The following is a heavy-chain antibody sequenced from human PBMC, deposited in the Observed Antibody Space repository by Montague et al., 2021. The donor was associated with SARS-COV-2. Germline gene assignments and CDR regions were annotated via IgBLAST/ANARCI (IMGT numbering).Heavy chain of an antibody. V-gene: IGHV4-61*02. D-gene: IGHD6-19*01. CDR1: GGSISSGSYY. CDR2: ISISGST. CDR3: ARDIAVAGQFDY. J-gene: IGHJ4*02. Sequence: TLSLTCTVSGGSISSGSYYWSWIRQPAGKGLGWIGRISISGSTNYNPSLKSRVTISVDTSKNQFSLKLSSVTAADTAVYYCARDIAVAGQFDYWGQGTLVTVSS.